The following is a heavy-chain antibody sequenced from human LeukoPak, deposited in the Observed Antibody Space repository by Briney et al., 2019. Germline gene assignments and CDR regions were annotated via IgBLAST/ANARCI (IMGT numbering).Heavy chain of an antibody. CDR2: IYYSGST. V-gene: IGHV4-39*07. CDR1: GGSISSSSYY. D-gene: IGHD2-21*02. J-gene: IGHJ4*02. CDR3: ARFFPRGHTGGDSPN. Sequence: KPSETLSLTCTVSGGSISSSSYYWGWIRQPPGKGLEWIGSIYYSGSTYYNPSLKSRVTISVDTSKNQFSLKLSSVTAADTAVYYCARFFPRGHTGGDSPNWGQGTLVTVSS.